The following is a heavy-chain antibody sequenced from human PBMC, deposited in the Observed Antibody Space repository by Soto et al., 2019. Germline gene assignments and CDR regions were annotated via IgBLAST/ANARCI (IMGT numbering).Heavy chain of an antibody. Sequence: SETLSLTCTVSGGSISSYYWSWIRQPAGKGLEWIGRIYTSGSTNYSPSLKSRVTMSVDTSKNQFSLKLSSVTAADTAVYYCARDVGRVTSTAGGWFDPWGQGTLVTVSS. D-gene: IGHD2-21*02. V-gene: IGHV4-4*07. CDR3: ARDVGRVTSTAGGWFDP. J-gene: IGHJ5*02. CDR2: IYTSGST. CDR1: GGSISSYY.